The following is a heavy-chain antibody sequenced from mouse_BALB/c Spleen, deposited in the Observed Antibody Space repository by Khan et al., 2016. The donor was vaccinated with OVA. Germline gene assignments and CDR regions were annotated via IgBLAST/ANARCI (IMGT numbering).Heavy chain of an antibody. Sequence: EVELVESGGGLVKPGGSLKLSCAASGFTFSNYAMSWVRQSPEKRLEWVASISSGDSTYYPDSVKGRFTISRDNARNILYLQMSSLRSEDTAMYYCEEGYWFAYWGQGTLVTVSA. CDR2: ISSGDST. V-gene: IGHV5-6-5*01. CDR3: EEGYWFAY. J-gene: IGHJ3*01. CDR1: GFTFSNYA.